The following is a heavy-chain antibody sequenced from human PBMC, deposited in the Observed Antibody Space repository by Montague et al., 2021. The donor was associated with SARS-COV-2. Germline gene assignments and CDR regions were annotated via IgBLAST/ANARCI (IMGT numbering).Heavy chain of an antibody. CDR3: ARTDGFNLLGFDS. V-gene: IGHV2-70*11. CDR1: GFSLTTGGMY. CDR2: IDWADDK. J-gene: IGHJ4*02. Sequence: PALVKPTQTLTLTCTFSGFSLTTGGMYVSWIRQPPGKALEWLARIDWADDKYYSASLKTRLTISKDTSKNQVVLTMTDLDPSDTGTYYCARTDGFNLLGFDSWGQGTLVAVSS. D-gene: IGHD5-24*01.